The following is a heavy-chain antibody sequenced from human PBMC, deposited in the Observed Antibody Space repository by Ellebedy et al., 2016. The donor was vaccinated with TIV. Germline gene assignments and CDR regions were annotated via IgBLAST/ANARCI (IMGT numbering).Heavy chain of an antibody. CDR1: GYSFTSYD. Sequence: ASVKVSCXASGYSFTSYDITWVRQAPGQGLEWMGWISVHNGNTNYAQKLQGRVTMTTDTSTTTAYMELRSLRSDDTAVYYCARRFQLAHFDYWGQGTLVTVSS. CDR3: ARRFQLAHFDY. V-gene: IGHV1-18*01. J-gene: IGHJ4*02. CDR2: ISVHNGNT. D-gene: IGHD6-6*01.